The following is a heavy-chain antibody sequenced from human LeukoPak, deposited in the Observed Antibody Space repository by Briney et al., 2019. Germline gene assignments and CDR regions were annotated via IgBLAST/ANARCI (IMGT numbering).Heavy chain of an antibody. CDR2: IRYDGSNK. CDR1: GFLFSGFG. CDR3: AKAGYYDSSGYYIRLGYFDY. V-gene: IGHV3-30*02. D-gene: IGHD3-22*01. J-gene: IGHJ4*02. Sequence: GGSLRLSCEASGFLFSGFGMHWVRQAPGKGLEWVAFIRYDGSNKYYADSVKGRFTISRDNSKNTLYLQMNSLRAEDTAVYYCAKAGYYDSSGYYIRLGYFDYWGQGTLVTVSS.